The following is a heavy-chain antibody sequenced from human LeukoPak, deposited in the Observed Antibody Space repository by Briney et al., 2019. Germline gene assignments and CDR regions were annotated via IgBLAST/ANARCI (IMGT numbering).Heavy chain of an antibody. Sequence: SETLSLTCTVSGGSISSSSYDWGWIRQPPGKGLEWIGSIDYSGSTYYNPSLKSRVTISVDTSKNQFSLKLSSVTAADTTVYYCARWQTYCSSTSCYAVTPFFDYWGQGTLVTVSS. D-gene: IGHD2-2*01. V-gene: IGHV4-39*01. CDR3: ARWQTYCSSTSCYAVTPFFDY. J-gene: IGHJ4*02. CDR1: GGSISSSSYD. CDR2: IDYSGST.